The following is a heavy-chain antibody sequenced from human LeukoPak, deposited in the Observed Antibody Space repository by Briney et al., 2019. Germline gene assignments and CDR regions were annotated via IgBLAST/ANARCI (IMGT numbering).Heavy chain of an antibody. V-gene: IGHV4-59*01. CDR1: GGSISSYY. Sequence: SETLSLTCTVSGGSISSYYWSWIRQPPGKGLEWIGYIYYSGSTNYNPSLKSRVTISVDMSKNQFSLKLSSVTAADTAVYYCARGGDFWSGEYFDYWGQGTLVTVSS. CDR2: IYYSGST. CDR3: ARGGDFWSGEYFDY. D-gene: IGHD3-3*01. J-gene: IGHJ4*02.